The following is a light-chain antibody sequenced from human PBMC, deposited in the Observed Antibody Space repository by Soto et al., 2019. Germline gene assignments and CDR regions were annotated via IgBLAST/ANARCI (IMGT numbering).Light chain of an antibody. V-gene: IGKV1-27*01. J-gene: IGKJ1*01. CDR2: AAS. CDR3: QKYNSAPWT. Sequence: DIQMPQSPSSLSAYVGDRVTITCRASQGISNFLAWHQQKPGKLPKLLIYAASTLQSGVPSRFSGSGSGTDFTLTITSLQPEDVATYYWQKYNSAPWTFGPGTKVEIK. CDR1: QGISNF.